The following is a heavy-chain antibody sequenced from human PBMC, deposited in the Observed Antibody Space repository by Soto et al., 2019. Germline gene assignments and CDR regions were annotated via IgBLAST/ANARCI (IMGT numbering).Heavy chain of an antibody. CDR2: IYYSGST. CDR1: GGSVSSGSYY. J-gene: IGHJ4*02. Sequence: SETLSLTCTVSGGSVSSGSYYWSWIRQPPGKGLEWIGYIYYSGSTNYNPPLKSRVTISVDTSKNQFSLKLSSVTAADTAVYYCAREDSGYEYYFDYWGQGTLVTVSS. CDR3: AREDSGYEYYFDY. V-gene: IGHV4-61*01. D-gene: IGHD5-12*01.